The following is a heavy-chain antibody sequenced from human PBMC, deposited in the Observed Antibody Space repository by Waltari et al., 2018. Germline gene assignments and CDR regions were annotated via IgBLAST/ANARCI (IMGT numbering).Heavy chain of an antibody. J-gene: IGHJ4*02. V-gene: IGHV3-30*01. CDR3: ARETYYYDSSGGYFDY. Sequence: QVQLVESGGGVVQPGRSLRLSCAASGFTFSSYAMHWVRQAPGKGLEWVTFISYGGSKKCYADSVKGRFTISRDNSKNTLYLQMNSLRAEDTAVYYCARETYYYDSSGGYFDYWGQGTLVTVSS. D-gene: IGHD3-22*01. CDR2: ISYGGSKK. CDR1: GFTFSSYA.